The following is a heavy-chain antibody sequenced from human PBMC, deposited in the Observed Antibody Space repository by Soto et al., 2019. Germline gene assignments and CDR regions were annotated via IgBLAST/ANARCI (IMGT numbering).Heavy chain of an antibody. CDR3: VRMASSGTLNWFDP. V-gene: IGHV1-8*01. D-gene: IGHD1-1*01. CDR1: ESTXMNYD. Sequence: SXKVSFKASESTXMNYDIGLVRQATGQGLEWMGWMNPNSGNTCYALKFQGRVSMTRNTSIYRVYLELSSLAYDDTAVYYCVRMASSGTLNWFDPWGQGNLVTVSP. CDR2: MNPNSGNT. J-gene: IGHJ5*02.